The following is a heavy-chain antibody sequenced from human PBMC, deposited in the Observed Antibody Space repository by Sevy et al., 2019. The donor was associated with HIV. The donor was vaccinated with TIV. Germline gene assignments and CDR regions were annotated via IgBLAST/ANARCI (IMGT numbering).Heavy chain of an antibody. J-gene: IGHJ4*02. CDR1: GHTFTGYY. D-gene: IGHD3-22*01. Sequence: ASVKVSCKASGHTFTGYYIHWVRQAPGQGLEWMGWINANSGGTNYAQKFQDRVTMTSDTSISTVYMDLSRLRSDDTAVYFCTRSGYYYEFDYWGQGTLVTVSS. CDR3: TRSGYYYEFDY. V-gene: IGHV1-2*02. CDR2: INANSGGT.